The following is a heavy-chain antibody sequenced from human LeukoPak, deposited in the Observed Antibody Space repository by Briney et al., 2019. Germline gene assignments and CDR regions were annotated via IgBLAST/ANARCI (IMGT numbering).Heavy chain of an antibody. D-gene: IGHD3-22*01. J-gene: IGHJ3*02. CDR3: ARDIDSSGSYAFDI. CDR1: GYTFTSYG. CDR2: INTNTGNP. V-gene: IGHV7-4-1*02. Sequence: ASVKVSCKASGYTFTSYGISWVRQAPGQGLEWMGWINTNTGNPTYAQGFTGRFVFSLDTSVSTAYLQISSLKAEDTAVYYCARDIDSSGSYAFDIWGQGTMVTVSS.